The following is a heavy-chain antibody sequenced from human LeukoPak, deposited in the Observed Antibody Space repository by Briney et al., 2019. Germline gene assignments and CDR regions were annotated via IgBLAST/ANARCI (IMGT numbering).Heavy chain of an antibody. CDR3: ARSWFGELSHFNY. CDR2: IYYSGYT. CDR1: GGSVTSGGYY. J-gene: IGHJ4*02. V-gene: IGHV4-31*03. Sequence: PSETLSLTCTVSGGSVTSGGYYWSWIRQHLGKGLEWIGHIYYSGYTYYNPSLKSRVTMSVDTSKNQFSLKPSSVTAADTAVYYCARSWFGELSHFNYWGQGTLVTVSS. D-gene: IGHD3-10*01.